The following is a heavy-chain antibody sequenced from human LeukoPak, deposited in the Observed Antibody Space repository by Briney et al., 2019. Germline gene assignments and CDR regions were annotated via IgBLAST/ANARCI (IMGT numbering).Heavy chain of an antibody. Sequence: GASVKVSCKASGYTFTSYGISWVRQAPGQGLEWMGWINPNSGGTNYAQKFQGRVTMTRDTSISTAYMELSRLRSDDTAVYYCARGVQFDPWGQGTLVTVSS. CDR3: ARGVQFDP. CDR1: GYTFTSYG. V-gene: IGHV1-2*02. CDR2: INPNSGGT. D-gene: IGHD3-10*01. J-gene: IGHJ5*02.